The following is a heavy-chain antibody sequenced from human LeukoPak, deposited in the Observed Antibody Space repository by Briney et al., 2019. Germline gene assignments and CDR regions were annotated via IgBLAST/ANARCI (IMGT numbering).Heavy chain of an antibody. D-gene: IGHD3-10*01. Sequence: PGGSLRLSCAASGFSFDDYAMHWVRQAPGKGLEWVSGISWNSNSIGYADSVKGRFTISRDNAKNSLYLQMNSLRAEDTAVHYCARHYYGSGSYYKGAFDIWGQGTMVTVSS. J-gene: IGHJ3*02. V-gene: IGHV3-9*01. CDR3: ARHYYGSGSYYKGAFDI. CDR2: ISWNSNSI. CDR1: GFSFDDYA.